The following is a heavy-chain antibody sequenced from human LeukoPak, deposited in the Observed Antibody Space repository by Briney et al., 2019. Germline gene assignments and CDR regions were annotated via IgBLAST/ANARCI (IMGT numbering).Heavy chain of an antibody. V-gene: IGHV3-21*01. CDR2: ISSSSSYL. D-gene: IGHD3-10*01. J-gene: IGHJ4*02. Sequence: PGGSLRLSCAASGFTFSSYSMNWVRQAPGKGLEWVSSISSSSSYLYYADSVKGRFTISRDNAKNSLYLQMNSLRAEDTAVYYCAREPRITMVRGVIDYWGQGTLVTVSS. CDR1: GFTFSSYS. CDR3: AREPRITMVRGVIDY.